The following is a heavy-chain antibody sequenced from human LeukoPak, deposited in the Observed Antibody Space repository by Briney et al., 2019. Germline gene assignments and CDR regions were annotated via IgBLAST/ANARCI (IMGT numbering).Heavy chain of an antibody. CDR1: GYPFTSHG. CDR3: VRDWPILIADY. CDR2: IRASNGDT. J-gene: IGHJ4*02. Sequence: ASVKVSCKTSGYPFTSHGISWFRQAPGQGLGWMGWIRASNGDTNYAQKFEGRLTVTTDTYTATAYMELRGLSSDDTAVYYCVRDWPILIADYWGLGTLVTVSS. D-gene: IGHD2-21*01. V-gene: IGHV1-18*01.